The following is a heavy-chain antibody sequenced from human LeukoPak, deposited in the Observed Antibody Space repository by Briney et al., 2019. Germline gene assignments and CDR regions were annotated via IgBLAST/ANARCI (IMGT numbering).Heavy chain of an antibody. CDR3: ARGVSYGFGI. D-gene: IGHD2-2*01. CDR1: GFTVSNNY. Sequence: PGGSLRLSCVVSGFTVSNNYMSWVRQAPGKGLEWVSYISSSSSTIYYADSVKGRFTISRDNAKNSLYLQMNSLRAEDTAVYYCARGVSYGFGIWGQGTMVTVSS. V-gene: IGHV3-48*01. J-gene: IGHJ3*02. CDR2: ISSSSSTI.